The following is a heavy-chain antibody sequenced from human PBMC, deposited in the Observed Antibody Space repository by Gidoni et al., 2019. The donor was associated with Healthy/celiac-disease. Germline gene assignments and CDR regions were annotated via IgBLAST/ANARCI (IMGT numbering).Heavy chain of an antibody. J-gene: IGHJ6*02. Sequence: GQGLEWMGWINPNSGGTNYAQKFQGWVTMTRDTSISTAYMELSRLRSDDTAVYYCARDPRPSYYDFWSGYYPPYGMDVWGQGTTVTVSS. CDR3: ARDPRPSYYDFWSGYYPPYGMDV. V-gene: IGHV1-2*04. D-gene: IGHD3-3*01. CDR2: INPNSGGT.